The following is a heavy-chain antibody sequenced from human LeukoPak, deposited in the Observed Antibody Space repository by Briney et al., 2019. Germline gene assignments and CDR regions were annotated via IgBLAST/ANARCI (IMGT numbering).Heavy chain of an antibody. CDR1: AGFISSYY. V-gene: IGHV4-59*01. CDR2: IYYSGAT. J-gene: IGHJ1*01. Sequence: SETLSLTCTVSAGFISSYYWSWIRQPPGERLEWIGYIYYSGATNYNPSLKSRVTISVDTSKNQFSLKLSSVTAADTAVYYCARENYCSGGSCYSGYFQHWGQGTLVTVSS. CDR3: ARENYCSGGSCYSGYFQH. D-gene: IGHD2-15*01.